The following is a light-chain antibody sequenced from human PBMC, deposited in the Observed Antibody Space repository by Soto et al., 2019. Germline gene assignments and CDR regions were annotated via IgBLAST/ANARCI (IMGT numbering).Light chain of an antibody. J-gene: IGKJ1*01. CDR1: QSVFKY. Sequence: EIVLTQFPATLSLSPGERATLSCRASQSVFKYLAWYQQKPGQAPRLLIYDASTRATGISARFSGSGSGTDFTLTISSLEPEDFAVYYCQQRSNWPGTFGQGTKVDIK. CDR3: QQRSNWPGT. V-gene: IGKV3-11*01. CDR2: DAS.